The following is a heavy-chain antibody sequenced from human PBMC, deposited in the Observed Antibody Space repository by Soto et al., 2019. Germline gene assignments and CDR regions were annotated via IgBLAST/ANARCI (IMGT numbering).Heavy chain of an antibody. CDR2: FDPEDGET. J-gene: IGHJ4*02. D-gene: IGHD6-6*01. CDR1: GYTLTGLS. CDR3: ATVHQQLASARGPRV. Sequence: ASVKVSCKVSGYTLTGLSMHWVRQAPGKGLEWMGGFDPEDGETIYAQKFQGRVTMTEDTSTDTAYMELSSLRSEDTAVYYCATVHQQLASARGPRVWGQGTLVTVSS. V-gene: IGHV1-24*01.